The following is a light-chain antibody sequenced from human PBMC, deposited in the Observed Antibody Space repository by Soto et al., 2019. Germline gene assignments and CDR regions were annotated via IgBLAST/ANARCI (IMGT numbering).Light chain of an antibody. V-gene: IGKV3-20*01. CDR3: QQYGSTPPIT. Sequence: EIVLTPSPGTLSLSPGERATLSCRARQSVSSSFLAWYQQKPGQAPRLLIYGASSRATGIPDRFSGSGSGTDFTLTISRLEPEDVAVYYCQQYGSTPPITFGQGTRLEIK. CDR2: GAS. CDR1: QSVSSSF. J-gene: IGKJ5*01.